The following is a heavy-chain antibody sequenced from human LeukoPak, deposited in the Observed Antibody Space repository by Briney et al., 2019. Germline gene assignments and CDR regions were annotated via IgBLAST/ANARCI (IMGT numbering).Heavy chain of an antibody. CDR2: IYYSGST. CDR1: GGSISSRSYY. CDR3: ARRLSLPFNVRSGYPFDP. Sequence: SETLSLTCTVSGGSISSRSYYWGWIRQPPGKGLEWIGSIYYSGSTYYNPSLKSRVTISVDTSKNQSSLKLSSVTAADTAVYYCARRLSLPFNVRSGYPFDPWGQGTLVTVSS. V-gene: IGHV4-39*01. J-gene: IGHJ5*02. D-gene: IGHD2-15*01.